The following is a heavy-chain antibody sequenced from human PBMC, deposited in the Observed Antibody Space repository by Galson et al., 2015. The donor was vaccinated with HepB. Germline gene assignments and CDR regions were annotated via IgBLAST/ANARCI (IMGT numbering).Heavy chain of an antibody. Sequence: SLRLSCAASGFIFGDSWMNWVRQAPGKGLEWVGRITSKANSGTTENAAPVKGRFTISRDDSKNTLYLQMNSLKDEDSAVYYCAAWKRNGELDQWGQGTLVTVSS. CDR2: ITSKANSGTT. CDR1: GFIFGDSW. J-gene: IGHJ4*02. D-gene: IGHD4-17*01. V-gene: IGHV3-15*01. CDR3: AAWKRNGELDQ.